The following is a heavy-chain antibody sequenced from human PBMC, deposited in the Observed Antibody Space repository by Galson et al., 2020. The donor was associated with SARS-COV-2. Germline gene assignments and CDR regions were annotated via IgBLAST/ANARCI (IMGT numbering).Heavy chain of an antibody. J-gene: IGHJ4*02. CDR1: GFSFTNYW. V-gene: IGHV5-51*01. CDR3: ARASGGYSYAFDY. Sequence: GESLKISCKVSGFSFTNYWLGWVRQMPGKGLEWMGIIYPGDSDTRYSPSFQGQVTISADKSISTAYLQWSSLKASDTAMYYCARASGGYSYAFDYWGQGTLVTVSS. D-gene: IGHD5-18*01. CDR2: IYPGDSDT.